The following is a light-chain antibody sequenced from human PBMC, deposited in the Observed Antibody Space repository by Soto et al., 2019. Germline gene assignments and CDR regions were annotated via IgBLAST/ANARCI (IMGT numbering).Light chain of an antibody. CDR2: DAS. CDR1: QSLRSS. Sequence: ETIMTQSPDTLSVSLGERATLSCRASQSLRSSLAWYQQKPGQAPRLLIYDASTRATGIPARFSGSGSGTDFTLTISGLQSEDFAVYYCQQYNNWPQTFGQGNKVDI. CDR3: QQYNNWPQT. J-gene: IGKJ1*01. V-gene: IGKV3-15*01.